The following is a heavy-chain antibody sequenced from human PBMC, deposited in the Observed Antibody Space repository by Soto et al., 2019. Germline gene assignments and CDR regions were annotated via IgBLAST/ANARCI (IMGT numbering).Heavy chain of an antibody. J-gene: IGHJ4*02. Sequence: VQLVQSGAEVKKPGASVKVSCKASGYTFTSYDINWVRQATGQGLEWMGWMNPNSGNTGYAQKFQGRVTMTRNTSISTAYMELSSLRSEYTAVYYCARGRNVVVVAAMGYWGQGTLVTVSS. CDR1: GYTFTSYD. CDR3: ARGRNVVVVAAMGY. V-gene: IGHV1-8*01. CDR2: MNPNSGNT. D-gene: IGHD2-15*01.